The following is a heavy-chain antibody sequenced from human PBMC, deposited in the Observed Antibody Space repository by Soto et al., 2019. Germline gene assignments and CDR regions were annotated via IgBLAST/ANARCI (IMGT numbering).Heavy chain of an antibody. CDR3: AKDLVSGDGLWLMDQ. Sequence: EVQLLESGGGLVQPGGSLRLSCTASGFSFSDYAMTWVRQAPGKGLECVSGIYGSGRGIQYADSVKGRFTISRDNYRNTLYLQMNSLRDENTAVYYCAKDLVSGDGLWLMDQWGQGTLVTVS. CDR1: GFSFSDYA. J-gene: IGHJ4*02. D-gene: IGHD2-21*02. CDR2: IYGSGRGI. V-gene: IGHV3-23*05.